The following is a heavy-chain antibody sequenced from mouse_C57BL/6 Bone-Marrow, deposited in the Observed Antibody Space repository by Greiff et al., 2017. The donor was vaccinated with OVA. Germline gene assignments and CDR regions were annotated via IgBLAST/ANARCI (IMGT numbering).Heavy chain of an antibody. D-gene: IGHD2-5*01. V-gene: IGHV10-1*01. CDR2: IRSKSNNYAT. J-gene: IGHJ4*01. CDR3: VSLYSNYHYAMDY. Sequence: EVQRVESGGGLVQPKGSLKLSCAASGFSFNTYAMNWVRQAPGKGLEWVARIRSKSNNYATYYADSVKDRFTISRDDSESMLYLQMNNLKTEDTAMYYCVSLYSNYHYAMDYWGQGTSVTVSS. CDR1: GFSFNTYA.